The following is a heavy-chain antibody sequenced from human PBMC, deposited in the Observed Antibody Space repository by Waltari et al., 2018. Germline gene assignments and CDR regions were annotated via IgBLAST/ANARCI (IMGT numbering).Heavy chain of an antibody. CDR2: IYTSGST. Sequence: QVQLQESGPGLVKPSETLSLTCTVSGGSISSYYWSWIRQPAGKGLEWIGRIYTSGSTNYNPALKSRVTMSVDTSKNQFSLKLSSVTAADTAVYYCAREVPAMDLRYYYYYYMDVWGKGTTVTISS. CDR3: AREVPAMDLRYYYYYYMDV. CDR1: GGSISSYY. D-gene: IGHD5-18*01. V-gene: IGHV4-4*07. J-gene: IGHJ6*03.